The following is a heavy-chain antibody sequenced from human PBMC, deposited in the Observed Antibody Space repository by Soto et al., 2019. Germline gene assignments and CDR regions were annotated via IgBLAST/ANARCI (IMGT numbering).Heavy chain of an antibody. D-gene: IGHD2-8*01. CDR2: IWDDGSNK. Sequence: GGSLRLSCRASEFTFRSYGMHWVRKSPGRGLEGVAVIWDDGSNKYYADSVKGRFTISRDNYKNTLYLQMNSLRAEDTAVYYCASDGSLGYCTNGVCYAGTYYYYYGMDVWGQGTTVTVSS. J-gene: IGHJ6*02. V-gene: IGHV3-33*01. CDR1: EFTFRSYG. CDR3: ASDGSLGYCTNGVCYAGTYYYYYGMDV.